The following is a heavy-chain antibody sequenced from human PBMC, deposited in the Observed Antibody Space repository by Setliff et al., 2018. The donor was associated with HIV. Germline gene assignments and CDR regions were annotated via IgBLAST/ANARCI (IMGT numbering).Heavy chain of an antibody. J-gene: IGHJ4*02. D-gene: IGHD3-22*01. CDR2: INPHSGGT. V-gene: IGHV1-2*06. CDR3: ARVPGIGSGYLGDNFRTFDY. Sequence: ASVKVSCKTSGYAFTGYYLHWVRQAPGQGLEWMGRINPHSGGTNYAQMFQGRVTMTRDTSISTAYMELSRLRSDDTAVYYCARVPGIGSGYLGDNFRTFDYWGQGTLVTVSS. CDR1: GYAFTGYY.